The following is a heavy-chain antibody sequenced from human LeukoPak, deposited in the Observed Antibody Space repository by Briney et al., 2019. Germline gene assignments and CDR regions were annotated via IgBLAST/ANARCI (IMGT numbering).Heavy chain of an antibody. Sequence: GGSLRLSCAASGFTVSTNYMSWVRQAPGKGLEWVSVIYSGGSTYYADSVKGRFTMSRDNSKNTLYLQMNSLRAEDTAVYYCAKGVGYYDSSGPQALDYWGQGTLVTVSS. CDR3: AKGVGYYDSSGPQALDY. V-gene: IGHV3-53*01. CDR2: IYSGGST. CDR1: GFTVSTNY. J-gene: IGHJ4*02. D-gene: IGHD3-22*01.